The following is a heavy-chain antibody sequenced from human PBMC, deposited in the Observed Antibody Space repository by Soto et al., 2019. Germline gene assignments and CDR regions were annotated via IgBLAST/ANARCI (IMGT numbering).Heavy chain of an antibody. CDR1: GWIFNNNA. Sequence: VKGSCRTSGWIFNNNAISRVRQTPGQGPEWMGDIIPLFGITNYARKFQGRVTITADRSTTTAYMELSSLRSEDTAMYYCAIDWNGGFDQWGQGTQVTVS. D-gene: IGHD1-1*01. CDR2: IIPLFGIT. J-gene: IGHJ4*02. CDR3: AIDWNGGFDQ. V-gene: IGHV1-69*17.